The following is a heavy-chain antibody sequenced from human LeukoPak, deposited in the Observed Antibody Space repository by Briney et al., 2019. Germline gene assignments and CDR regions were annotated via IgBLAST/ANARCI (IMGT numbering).Heavy chain of an antibody. CDR3: ARDSGYEGYY. V-gene: IGHV4-61*01. CDR2: IYYSGST. J-gene: IGHJ4*02. Sequence: PSETLSLTCTVSGGSVSIGSYYWSWIRQPPGKGLEWIGYIYYSGSTNYNPSPKSRVTISVDTSKIQFSLKQSSVTAADTAVYYCARDSGYEGYYWGQGTLVTVSS. D-gene: IGHD5-12*01. CDR1: GGSVSIGSYY.